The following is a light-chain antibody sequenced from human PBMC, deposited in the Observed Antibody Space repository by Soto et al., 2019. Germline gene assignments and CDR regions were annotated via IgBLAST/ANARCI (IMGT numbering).Light chain of an antibody. CDR2: AAS. Sequence: EIVLTQSPGTLSLSPGERATLSCRASQSVSSTFLAWYQQKPGQAPRLLIYAASNRATGTPARFSGSGSGTDFTLTVSRLEPEDFAVYYCQQYGASPLTFGGGTKVEIK. V-gene: IGKV3-20*01. CDR3: QQYGASPLT. J-gene: IGKJ4*01. CDR1: QSVSSTF.